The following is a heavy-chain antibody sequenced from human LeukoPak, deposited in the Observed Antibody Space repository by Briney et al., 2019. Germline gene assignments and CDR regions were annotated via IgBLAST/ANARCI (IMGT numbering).Heavy chain of an antibody. J-gene: IGHJ4*02. CDR1: GGTLSSYA. V-gene: IGHV1-69*13. D-gene: IGHD2-15*01. CDR2: IIPIFGTA. Sequence: ASVKVSCKASGGTLSSYAISWVRQAPGQGLEWMGGIIPIFGTANYAQKFQGRVTITADESTSTAYMELSSLRSEDTAVYYCAARSSGYCSGGSCRPPVYYFDYWGQGTLVTVSS. CDR3: AARSSGYCSGGSCRPPVYYFDY.